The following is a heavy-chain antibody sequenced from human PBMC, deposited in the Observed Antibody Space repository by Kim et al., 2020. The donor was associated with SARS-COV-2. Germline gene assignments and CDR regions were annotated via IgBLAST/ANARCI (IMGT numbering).Heavy chain of an antibody. D-gene: IGHD3-10*01. V-gene: IGHV4-34*01. CDR1: GGSFSGYY. CDR3: ARDEQRGGFDY. Sequence: SETLSLTCAVYGGSFSGYYWSWIRQPPGKGLEWIGEINHSGSTNYNPSLKSRVTISVDTSKNQFSLKLSSVTAADTAVYYCARDEQRGGFDYWGQGTLVTVYS. J-gene: IGHJ4*02. CDR2: INHSGST.